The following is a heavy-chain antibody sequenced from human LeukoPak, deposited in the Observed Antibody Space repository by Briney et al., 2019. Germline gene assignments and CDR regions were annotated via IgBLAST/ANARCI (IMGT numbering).Heavy chain of an antibody. CDR3: ARHGTPGTNLNWFDP. D-gene: IGHD1-1*01. CDR1: GGSISSYY. J-gene: IGHJ5*02. CDR2: IYYSGST. Sequence: SETLSLTCTVSGGSISSYYWSWIRQPPGKGLEWIGYIYYSGSTNYHPSLKSRVTISVDTSKSQFSLKLSSVTAADTAVYYCARHGTPGTNLNWFDPWGQGTLVTVSS. V-gene: IGHV4-59*01.